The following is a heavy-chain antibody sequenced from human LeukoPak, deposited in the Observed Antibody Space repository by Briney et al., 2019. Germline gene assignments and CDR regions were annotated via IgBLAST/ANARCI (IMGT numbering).Heavy chain of an antibody. D-gene: IGHD3-22*01. V-gene: IGHV1-46*01. CDR1: GYTFTSYY. CDR3: ARGRGDYEYYFDY. Sequence: ASLTVSCTASGYTFTSYYIHWVRQAPGQGLELMGIINPSGGSTSYAQKFQGRVTMTRDTSTSTVYMEMSSLGSEDAAVYYCARGRGDYEYYFDYWGQGTLVPVSS. J-gene: IGHJ4*02. CDR2: INPSGGST.